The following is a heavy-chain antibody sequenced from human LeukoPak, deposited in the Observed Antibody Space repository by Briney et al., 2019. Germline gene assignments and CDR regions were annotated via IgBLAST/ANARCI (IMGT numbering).Heavy chain of an antibody. D-gene: IGHD6-13*01. CDR2: IYYSGST. V-gene: IGHV4-30-4*01. CDR1: GGSISSGDYY. J-gene: IGHJ4*02. CDR3: ARVRGSWYVDY. Sequence: SETLSLTCTVSGGSISSGDYYWSWIRQPPGKGLEWIGYIYYSGSTYYNPSLKSRVTISVDTSKNQFSLKLSSVTAADTAVYYCARVRGSWYVDYWGQGTLVTVSS.